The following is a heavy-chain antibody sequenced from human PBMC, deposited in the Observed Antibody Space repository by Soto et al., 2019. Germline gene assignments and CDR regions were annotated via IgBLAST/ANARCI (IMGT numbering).Heavy chain of an antibody. V-gene: IGHV4-31*11. J-gene: IGHJ6*03. Sequence: QLQLQESGPGLVKPSQTLSLTCAVSGGSISNGGYYWSWIRQHPGKGLEWIGSIYFSGSTYYNPSLKSRVTSSVATPKTQFSLKRNSVTAADTAVYYCASDSHSQQPNHRWGGGYTDVWGKGTTVTVSS. CDR1: GGSISNGGYY. CDR3: ASDSHSQQPNHRWGGGYTDV. CDR2: IYFSGST. D-gene: IGHD6-13*01.